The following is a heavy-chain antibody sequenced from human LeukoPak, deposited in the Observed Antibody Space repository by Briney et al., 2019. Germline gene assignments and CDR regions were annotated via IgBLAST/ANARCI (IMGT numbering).Heavy chain of an antibody. J-gene: IGHJ4*02. V-gene: IGHV3-33*01. Sequence: GGSLRLSCAASGFTFNSYGMNWVRQAPGKGLEWVAVIWYDGSNKYYADSVKGRFTISRDNSKNTLFLQMNSLRAEDTAVHYCARSRDGYNYFDYWGQGALVTVSS. CDR1: GFTFNSYG. D-gene: IGHD5-24*01. CDR3: ARSRDGYNYFDY. CDR2: IWYDGSNK.